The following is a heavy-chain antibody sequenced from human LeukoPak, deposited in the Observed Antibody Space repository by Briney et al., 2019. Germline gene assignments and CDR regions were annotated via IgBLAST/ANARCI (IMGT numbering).Heavy chain of an antibody. CDR2: IYTSGST. Sequence: PSQTLSLTCTVSGGSISSGSYYWSWIRQPARKGLEWIGRIYTSGSTNYNPSLKSRVTISVDTSKNQFSLKLSSVTAADTAVYYCAREPSLRSGYYFDYWGQGTLVTVSS. CDR3: AREPSLRSGYYFDY. CDR1: GGSISSGSYY. J-gene: IGHJ4*02. V-gene: IGHV4-61*02. D-gene: IGHD3-3*01.